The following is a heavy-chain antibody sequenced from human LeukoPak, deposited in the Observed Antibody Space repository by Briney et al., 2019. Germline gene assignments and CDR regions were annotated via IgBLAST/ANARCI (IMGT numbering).Heavy chain of an antibody. CDR2: IKQDGSEK. V-gene: IGHV3-7*01. D-gene: IGHD4-11*01. J-gene: IGHJ3*02. CDR1: GFTFSSYW. CDR3: ARVVHPGGVTTDAFDI. Sequence: GGSLRLSCAASGFTFSSYWMSWVRQAPGKGLEWVANIKQDGSEKYYVDSVKGRFTISRDNAKNSLYLQMNSLRAEDTAVYYCARVVHPGGVTTDAFDIWGQGTMVTVSS.